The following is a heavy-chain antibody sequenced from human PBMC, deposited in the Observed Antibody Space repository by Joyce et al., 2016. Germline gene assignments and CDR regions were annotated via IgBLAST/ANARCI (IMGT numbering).Heavy chain of an antibody. CDR2: MKQLGET. V-gene: IGHV3-7*03. CDR1: GFSFGSYW. Sequence: EVQLVDSGGGLVQPGGSLRFSCVTSGFSFGSYWMTWVRQAPGKGLEGVANMKQLGETDYVDSVKGRFTVSRDLAKNTLFLEMNSLRVDDTATYYCARVNGGQTHFDNWGQGTLVTVSS. D-gene: IGHD7-27*01. J-gene: IGHJ4*02. CDR3: ARVNGGQTHFDN.